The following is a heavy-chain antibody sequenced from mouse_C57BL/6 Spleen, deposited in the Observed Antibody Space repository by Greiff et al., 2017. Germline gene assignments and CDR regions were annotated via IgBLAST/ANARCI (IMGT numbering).Heavy chain of an antibody. CDR3: ARGLRPHYFDY. CDR2: ISSGSSTI. CDR1: GFTFSDYG. V-gene: IGHV5-17*01. Sequence: DVKLVESGGGLVKPGGSLKLSCAASGFTFSDYGMHWVRQAPEKGLEWVAYISSGSSTIYYADTVKGRFTISRDNAKNTLFLQMTSLRSEDTAMYYCARGLRPHYFDYWGQGTTLTVSS. D-gene: IGHD2-2*01. J-gene: IGHJ2*01.